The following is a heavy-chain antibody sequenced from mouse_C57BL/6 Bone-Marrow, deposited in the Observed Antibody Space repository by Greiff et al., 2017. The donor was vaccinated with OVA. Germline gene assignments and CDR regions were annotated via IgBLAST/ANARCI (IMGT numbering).Heavy chain of an antibody. Sequence: QVQLQQPGAELVKPGASVKLSCKASGYTFTSYWMHWVKQRPGQGLEWIGMINPNSGSTNYNEKFKSKATLTVDKSSSTAYMQLSSLTSEDAAVYYCAPTVVAPFDYWGQGTTLTVSS. V-gene: IGHV1-64*01. CDR2: INPNSGST. J-gene: IGHJ2*01. D-gene: IGHD1-1*01. CDR3: APTVVAPFDY. CDR1: GYTFTSYW.